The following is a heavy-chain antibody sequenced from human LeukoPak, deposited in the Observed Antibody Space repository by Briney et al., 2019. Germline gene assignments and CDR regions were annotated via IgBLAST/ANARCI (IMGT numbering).Heavy chain of an antibody. CDR1: GYTFTGYY. Sequence: ASVKVSCKASGYTFTGYYMHWVRRARGQGLEWMGWINPNSGGTNYAQKFQGRVTMTRDTSISTAYMELSRLRSDDTAVYYCARARYSSGWYYFDYWGQGTLVTVSS. D-gene: IGHD6-19*01. J-gene: IGHJ4*02. CDR3: ARARYSSGWYYFDY. CDR2: INPNSGGT. V-gene: IGHV1-2*02.